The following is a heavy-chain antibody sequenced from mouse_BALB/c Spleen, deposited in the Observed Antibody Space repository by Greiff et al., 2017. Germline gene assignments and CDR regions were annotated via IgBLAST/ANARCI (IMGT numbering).Heavy chain of an antibody. CDR1: GFTFSDYG. CDR2: ISNLAYSI. V-gene: IGHV5-15*02. Sequence: EVMLVESGGGLVQPGGSRKLSCAASGFTFSDYGMAWVRQAPGKGPEWVAFISNLAYSIYYADTVTGRFTISRENAKNTLYLEMSSLRSEDTAMYYCARVPSTATDWYFDVWGAGTTVNVSS. J-gene: IGHJ1*01. D-gene: IGHD1-2*01. CDR3: ARVPSTATDWYFDV.